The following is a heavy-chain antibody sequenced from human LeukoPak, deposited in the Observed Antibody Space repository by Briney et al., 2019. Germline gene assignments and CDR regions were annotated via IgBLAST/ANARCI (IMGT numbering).Heavy chain of an antibody. D-gene: IGHD1-1*01. CDR3: ARDTIGFRASLGLERRAFDP. CDR1: TFSSYA. CDR2: IYYSGST. Sequence: TFSSYAMSWVRQPPGKGLEWIGSIYYSGSTYYNPSLKSRVTISVDTSKNQFSLKLSSVTAADTAVYYCARDTIGFRASLGLERRAFDPWGQGTLVTVSS. V-gene: IGHV4-39*01. J-gene: IGHJ5*02.